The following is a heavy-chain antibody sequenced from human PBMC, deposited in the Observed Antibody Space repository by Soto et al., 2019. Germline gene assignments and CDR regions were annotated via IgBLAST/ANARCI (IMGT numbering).Heavy chain of an antibody. V-gene: IGHV3-23*01. CDR2: ISGSGGST. CDR3: AKTVEPRDFFDY. J-gene: IGHJ4*02. Sequence: PGGSLRLCCAASGFTFSSYAMSWVRQAPGKGLEWVSVISGSGGSTYYADSVKGRFTISRDNSKNTLYLQMNSLRAEDTAVYYCAKTVEPRDFFDYWGQGTLVTVSS. CDR1: GFTFSSYA. D-gene: IGHD1-26*01.